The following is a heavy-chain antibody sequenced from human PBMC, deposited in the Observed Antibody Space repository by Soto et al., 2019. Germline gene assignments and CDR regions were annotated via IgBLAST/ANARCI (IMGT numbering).Heavy chain of an antibody. V-gene: IGHV3-72*01. CDR3: VRATYFSDSSGYTRCFYF. Sequence: EVQLVASGGGLVQPGGSLRLSCAGSGFTLSDHYIDWVRQAPGKGLEWVGRSRDKPQGHSTSYAASVKGRFSTARDESNNSVYLQMNSLKTDDTAVYYCVRATYFSDSSGYTRCFYFWGQGTLVTVSS. D-gene: IGHD3-22*01. CDR2: SRDKPQGHST. CDR1: GFTLSDHY. J-gene: IGHJ4*02.